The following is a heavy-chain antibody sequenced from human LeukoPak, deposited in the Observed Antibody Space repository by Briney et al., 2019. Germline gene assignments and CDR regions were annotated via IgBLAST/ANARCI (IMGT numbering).Heavy chain of an antibody. CDR1: GHSISSYY. CDR2: IHYTGST. Sequence: SETLSLTCTVSGHSISSYYWSWIRQPPGKGLEWIGFIHYTGSTNYNPSLKSRVTISVDTSKNQFSLKLSSVTAADTAIYYCARGGYYGSGNDFRFDPWGQGTLVTVSS. J-gene: IGHJ5*02. V-gene: IGHV4-59*01. CDR3: ARGGYYGSGNDFRFDP. D-gene: IGHD3-10*01.